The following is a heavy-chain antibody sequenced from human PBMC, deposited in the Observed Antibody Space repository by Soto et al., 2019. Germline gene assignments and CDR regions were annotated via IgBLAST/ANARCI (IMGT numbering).Heavy chain of an antibody. Sequence: SGAPLVHPTQTLTLTCTFSGFSLPTSAVGVAWVRQPPGKALEWLALIYWNDDKRYSPSLKTRLTITKDTSKNQVVLTMTDMDPVDTATYYCAHRPLTSSHDPFDYWGQGTLVTVSS. V-gene: IGHV2-5*01. CDR3: AHRPLTSSHDPFDY. J-gene: IGHJ4*02. CDR2: IYWNDDK. CDR1: GFSLPTSAVG. D-gene: IGHD2-2*01.